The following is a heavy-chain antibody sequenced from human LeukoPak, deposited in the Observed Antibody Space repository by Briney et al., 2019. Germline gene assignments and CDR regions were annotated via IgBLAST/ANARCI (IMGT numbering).Heavy chain of an antibody. J-gene: IGHJ6*02. Sequence: QSGGSLRLSCAASGFTFSSYWMSWVRQAPGKGLEWVANIKQDGSEKYYVDSVKGRFTISRDNAKNSLYLQMNSLRAEDTAVYYCAREYDILTGWTGVWPHYYGMDVWGQGTTVTVSS. CDR2: IKQDGSEK. CDR3: AREYDILTGWTGVWPHYYGMDV. V-gene: IGHV3-7*03. CDR1: GFTFSSYW. D-gene: IGHD3-9*01.